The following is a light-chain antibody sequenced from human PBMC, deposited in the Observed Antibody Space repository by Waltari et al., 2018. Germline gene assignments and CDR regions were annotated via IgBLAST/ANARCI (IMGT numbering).Light chain of an antibody. CDR1: RSNIGNNY. CDR3: GTWDSSLSGAV. V-gene: IGLV1-51*02. CDR2: EDN. Sequence: QSVLTQPPSVSAAPGKRVTISCSGGRSNIGNNYVSWYRQFPGTAPKLLIYEDNERPSGVPGRFSGSKSGTSATLDITGLQAGDEADYYCGTWDSSLSGAVFGGGTHLTVL. J-gene: IGLJ7*01.